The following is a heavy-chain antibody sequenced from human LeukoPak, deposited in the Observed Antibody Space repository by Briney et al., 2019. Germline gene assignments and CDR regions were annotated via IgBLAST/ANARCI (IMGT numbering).Heavy chain of an antibody. Sequence: SETLSLTCTVSGGSISSDRHYWAWIRQPPGKGLEWIGSIFHTGSAHYNPSLESRVTLSVDTSNNQFSLNLRSVTAADTALYYCARRRAMVATKFGSWGQGTRVTVSS. J-gene: IGHJ5*01. CDR3: ARRRAMVATKFGS. CDR2: IFHTGSA. CDR1: GGSISSDRHY. V-gene: IGHV4-39*01. D-gene: IGHD5-12*01.